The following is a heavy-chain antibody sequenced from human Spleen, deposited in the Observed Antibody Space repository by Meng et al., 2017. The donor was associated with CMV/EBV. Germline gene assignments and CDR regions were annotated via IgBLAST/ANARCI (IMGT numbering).Heavy chain of an antibody. D-gene: IGHD6-13*01. Sequence: ASVKVSCKASGYTFTSYGISWVRQAPGQGPEWMGWISGYNGNTKYVQKFQGRVTMTTDISTSTAYMELRSLSSDDTAVYYCARARDYSSSWFGDDYWGQGTLVTVSS. CDR2: ISGYNGNT. J-gene: IGHJ4*02. V-gene: IGHV1-18*01. CDR1: GYTFTSYG. CDR3: ARARDYSSSWFGDDY.